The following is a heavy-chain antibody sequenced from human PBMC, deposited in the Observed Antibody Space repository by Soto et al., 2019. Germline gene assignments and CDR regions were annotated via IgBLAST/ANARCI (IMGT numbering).Heavy chain of an antibody. CDR2: IYYSGST. Sequence: PLATLSLTCTVSGGSISSYYWSWIRQPPGKGLEWIGYIYYSGSTNYNPSLKSRVTISVDTSKNQFSLKLNSMTAADTAVYYCARHNYGSGSTYFDYWGQGTLVTSPQ. D-gene: IGHD3-10*01. J-gene: IGHJ4*02. CDR3: ARHNYGSGSTYFDY. CDR1: GGSISSYY. V-gene: IGHV4-59*08.